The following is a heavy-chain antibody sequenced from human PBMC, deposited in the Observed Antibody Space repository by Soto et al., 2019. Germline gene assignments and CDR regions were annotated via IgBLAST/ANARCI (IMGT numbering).Heavy chain of an antibody. CDR1: GGSISSGDYY. J-gene: IGHJ6*02. V-gene: IGHV4-30-4*01. CDR2: IYYSGST. Sequence: SETLSLTCTVSGGSISSGDYYWSWIRQPPGKGLEWIGYIYYSGSTYYNPSLKSRVTISVDTSKNQFSLKLSSVTAADTAVYYCASDKLMEAQSYYYYGMDVWGQGTTVTVSS. D-gene: IGHD2-15*01. CDR3: ASDKLMEAQSYYYYGMDV.